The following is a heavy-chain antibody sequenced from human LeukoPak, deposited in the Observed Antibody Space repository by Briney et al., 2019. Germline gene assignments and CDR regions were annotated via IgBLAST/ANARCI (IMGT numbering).Heavy chain of an antibody. CDR2: IYYSGST. V-gene: IGHV4-31*03. CDR3: ARGAELLWFGESDAFDI. J-gene: IGHJ3*02. Sequence: SETLSLTCTVSGGSISSGGYYWSWIRQHPGKGLEWIGYIYYSGSTYYNPSLKSRVTISVDTSKTQFSLKLSSVTAADTAVYYCARGAELLWFGESDAFDIWGQGTMVTVSS. D-gene: IGHD3-10*01. CDR1: GGSISSGGYY.